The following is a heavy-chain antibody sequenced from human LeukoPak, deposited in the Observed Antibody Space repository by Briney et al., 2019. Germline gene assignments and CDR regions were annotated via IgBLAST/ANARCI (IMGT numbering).Heavy chain of an antibody. J-gene: IGHJ6*02. Sequence: GGSLRLSCAASGFTFSGYWMNWVRQVPGKGLMWVARLNSDGTRTTYADPVKGRFTVSRDNAKNTLYLQMNSLRAEDTAVYYCARDRSRWSIAPDADVWGQGTTVTVSS. CDR1: GFTFSGYW. CDR3: ARDRSRWSIAPDADV. V-gene: IGHV3-74*01. CDR2: LNSDGTRT. D-gene: IGHD2-15*01.